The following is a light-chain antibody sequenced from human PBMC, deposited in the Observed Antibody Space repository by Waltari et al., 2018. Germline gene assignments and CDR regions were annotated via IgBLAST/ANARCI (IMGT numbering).Light chain of an antibody. V-gene: IGKV4-1*01. Sequence: DIVITQSPDSLALSLGERATINCESSQILLYSSNNKDYLAWFQQKPGQPPKLLISWASTRESGVPDRFSGSGSGTDFTLTISSLQAEDVALYFCQQYYSVPYTFGQGTKLEIK. CDR3: QQYYSVPYT. J-gene: IGKJ2*01. CDR1: QILLYSSNNKDY. CDR2: WAS.